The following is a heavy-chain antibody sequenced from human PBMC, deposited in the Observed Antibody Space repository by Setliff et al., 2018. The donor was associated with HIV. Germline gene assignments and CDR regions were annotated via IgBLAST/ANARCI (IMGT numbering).Heavy chain of an antibody. CDR3: ARVQYFNSGGYWATIRHYYYMDV. D-gene: IGHD3-22*01. CDR1: GVTFSSYS. J-gene: IGHJ6*03. Sequence: GGSLRLSCAASGVTFSSYSMNWVRQAPGKGMEWLSYISRNSDTIYYADSVKGRFTISRDNAENSLFLQMNSLRAEDTAVYYCARVQYFNSGGYWATIRHYYYMDVWGKGTAVTVSS. CDR2: ISRNSDTI. V-gene: IGHV3-48*01.